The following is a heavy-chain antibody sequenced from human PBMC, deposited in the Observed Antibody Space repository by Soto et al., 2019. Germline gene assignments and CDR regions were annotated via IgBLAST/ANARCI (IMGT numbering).Heavy chain of an antibody. CDR1: GFTFSSYG. CDR3: ARDGDYYDFWSGPDY. J-gene: IGHJ4*02. V-gene: IGHV3-33*01. D-gene: IGHD3-3*01. Sequence: QVQLVESGGGVVQPGRSLRLSCAASGFTFSSYGMHWVRQAPGKGLEWVAVIWYDGSNKHYADSVKGRFTISRDNSKNTLYLQMNSLRAEDTAVYYCARDGDYYDFWSGPDYWGQGTLVTVSS. CDR2: IWYDGSNK.